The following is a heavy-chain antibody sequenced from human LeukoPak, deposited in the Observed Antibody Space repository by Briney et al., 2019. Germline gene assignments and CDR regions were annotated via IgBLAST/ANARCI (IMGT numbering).Heavy chain of an antibody. V-gene: IGHV3-30*18. CDR2: ISYDGSNK. CDR1: GFTPISYV. J-gene: IGHJ4*02. Sequence: GGSLRLSCAASGFTPISYVMHWVRQAPGKGLEWVAVISYDGSNKYYADSVKGRFTISRDNSKNTLYLQMNSLRAEDTAVYYCAKGMVRGGFDYWGQGTLVTVSS. CDR3: AKGMVRGGFDY. D-gene: IGHD3-10*01.